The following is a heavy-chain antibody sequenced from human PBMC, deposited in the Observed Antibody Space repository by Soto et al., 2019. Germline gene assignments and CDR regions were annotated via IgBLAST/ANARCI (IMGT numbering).Heavy chain of an antibody. CDR2: ISSNGGST. D-gene: IGHD3-22*01. V-gene: IGHV3-64D*08. J-gene: IGHJ1*01. Sequence: PGGSLRLSCSASGFTFSSYAMHWVRQAPGKGLEYVSAISSNGGSTYYADSVKGRFTISRDNSKNTLYLQISSLRAEDTAVYYCVKDHYYDSSGYLQHWGQGTLVTVSS. CDR1: GFTFSSYA. CDR3: VKDHYYDSSGYLQH.